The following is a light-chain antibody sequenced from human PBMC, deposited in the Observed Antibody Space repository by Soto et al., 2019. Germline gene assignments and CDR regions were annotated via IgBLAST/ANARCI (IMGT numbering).Light chain of an antibody. CDR2: GAS. CDR3: QQRYKTSLSS. J-gene: IGKJ2*01. CDR1: QRIDNF. Sequence: DVQMTQSPSFLSASVGDRVTITCRASQRIDNFLNWYQQKPGKAPKLLIYGASSLQSGVPSRFSGSGSGTDFTLTITSLQPEDSATYHCQQRYKTSLSSFXQGTKLDI. V-gene: IGKV1-39*01.